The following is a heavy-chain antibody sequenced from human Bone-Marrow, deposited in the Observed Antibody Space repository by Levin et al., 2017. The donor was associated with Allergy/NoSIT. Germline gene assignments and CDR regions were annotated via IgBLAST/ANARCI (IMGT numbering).Heavy chain of an antibody. CDR2: IFYSGNT. V-gene: IGHV4-39*01. J-gene: IGHJ3*02. CDR1: GGSIDSSDYY. CDR3: ARLFRGDAFDM. Sequence: PSETLSLTCSVSGGSIDSSDYYWGWIRQSPGKGLEWIGSIFYSGNTYYNPSLKSRVTMSIDTSKNQLSLNLSSGTAADTAVYYCARLFRGDAFDMWGQGTMVTVSS.